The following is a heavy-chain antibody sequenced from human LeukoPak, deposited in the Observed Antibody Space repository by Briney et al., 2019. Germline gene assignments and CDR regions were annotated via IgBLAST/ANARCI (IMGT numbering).Heavy chain of an antibody. Sequence: GGSLRLSCAASGFTFSNYGIHWVRQAPGKGLEWVAVISFDGSNKYFADSVKGRFTISRDNAKNSLFLQINSLRAEDTAVYYCANGGTYSSGPWGQGTLVTVSS. J-gene: IGHJ5*02. V-gene: IGHV3-30*18. CDR3: ANGGTYSSGP. CDR1: GFTFSNYG. CDR2: ISFDGSNK. D-gene: IGHD3-22*01.